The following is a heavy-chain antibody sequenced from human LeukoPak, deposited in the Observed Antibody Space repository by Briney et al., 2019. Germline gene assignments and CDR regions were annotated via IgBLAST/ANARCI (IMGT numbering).Heavy chain of an antibody. Sequence: SETLSLTCTVSGGSISSYYWSWIRQPPGKGLEWIGYIYYSGSTNYNPSLKSRVTISVDTSKNQFSLKLSSATAADTAVYYCARVEEGYGSGRRENYYYYYMDVWGKGTTVTISS. D-gene: IGHD3-10*01. CDR1: GGSISSYY. V-gene: IGHV4-59*01. J-gene: IGHJ6*03. CDR3: ARVEEGYGSGRRENYYYYYMDV. CDR2: IYYSGST.